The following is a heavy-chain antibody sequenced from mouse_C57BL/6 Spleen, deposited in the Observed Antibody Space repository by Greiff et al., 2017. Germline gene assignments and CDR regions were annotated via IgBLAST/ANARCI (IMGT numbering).Heavy chain of an antibody. V-gene: IGHV1-50*01. CDR1: GYTFTSYW. Sequence: QVQLQQPGAELVKPGASVKLSCKASGYTFTSYWMQWVKQRPGQGLEWIGEIDPSDSYTNYNQKFKGKATLTVDTSSSTAYMQLSSLTSEDSAVYYCARTHYGSSYYAMDDWGQGTSVTVAS. CDR2: IDPSDSYT. D-gene: IGHD1-1*01. J-gene: IGHJ4*01. CDR3: ARTHYGSSYYAMDD.